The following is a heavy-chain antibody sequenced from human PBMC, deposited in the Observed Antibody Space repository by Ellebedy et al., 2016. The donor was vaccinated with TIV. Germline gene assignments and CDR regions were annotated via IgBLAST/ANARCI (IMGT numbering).Heavy chain of an antibody. CDR2: INAGNGDT. CDR1: GYTFTSHI. Sequence: ASVKVSXXASGYTFTSHIIHWVRQAPGQWLEWLGWINAGNGDTKYSQKFQGRVTITRDTSASTVYMEMSSLRSEDTAVFYCARDPEGPYYYGSGKFDYWGQGTLVTVSS. J-gene: IGHJ4*02. V-gene: IGHV1-3*01. D-gene: IGHD3-10*01. CDR3: ARDPEGPYYYGSGKFDY.